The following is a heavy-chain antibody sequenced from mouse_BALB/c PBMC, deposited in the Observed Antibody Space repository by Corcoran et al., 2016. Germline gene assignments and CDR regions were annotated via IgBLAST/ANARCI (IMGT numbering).Heavy chain of an antibody. CDR3: ANPNRYDDAMDY. Sequence: QIQLVQSGPELKKPGETVKISCKASGYTFTNYGMNRVKQAPGKGLKWMGWINTYNGEPTYADAFKGRFAFSLETSASTAYLQINNLKNEDTATYFFANPNRYDDAMDYWGQGTSVTVSS. D-gene: IGHD2-14*01. V-gene: IGHV9-3-1*01. J-gene: IGHJ4*01. CDR1: GYTFTNYG. CDR2: INTYNGEP.